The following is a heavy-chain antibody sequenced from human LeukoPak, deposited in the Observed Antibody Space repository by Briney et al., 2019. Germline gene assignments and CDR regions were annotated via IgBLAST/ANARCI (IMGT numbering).Heavy chain of an antibody. CDR2: INPNSGGT. D-gene: IGHD4-17*01. V-gene: IGHV1-2*02. CDR1: GYTVTGYY. J-gene: IGHJ4*02. CDR3: ARDSYGDYRTAYFDY. Sequence: ASVKLSCKPSGYTVTGYYMHWVRQAPGQGLEWMGWINPNSGGTNYAQKFQGRVTMTRDTSISTAYMELSRLRSDDTAVYYCARDSYGDYRTAYFDYWGQGTLVTVSS.